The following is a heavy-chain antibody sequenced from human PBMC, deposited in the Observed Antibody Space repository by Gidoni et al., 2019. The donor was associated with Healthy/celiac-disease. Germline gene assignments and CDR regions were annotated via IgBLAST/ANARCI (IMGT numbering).Heavy chain of an antibody. CDR2: IYYSGST. D-gene: IGHD3-22*01. Sequence: QVQLQESGPGLVKPSQTLSLTCTVSGGSISSGAYYWSWIRQPPGKGLEWIGYIYYSGSTYYNPSLKSRVTISVDTSKNQFSLKLSSVTAADTAVYYCARETNYYDSSGDYFDYWGQGTLVTVSS. J-gene: IGHJ4*02. V-gene: IGHV4-30-4*01. CDR3: ARETNYYDSSGDYFDY. CDR1: GGSISSGAYY.